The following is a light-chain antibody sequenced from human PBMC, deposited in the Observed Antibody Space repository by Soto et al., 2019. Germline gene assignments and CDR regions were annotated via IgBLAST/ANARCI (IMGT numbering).Light chain of an antibody. J-gene: IGLJ2*01. CDR3: AAWDDSLNGVV. CDR2: SNN. CDR1: SSNIGSNT. V-gene: IGLV1-44*01. Sequence: QLVLTQPPSASGTPGQRVTISCSGSSSNIGSNTVNWYQQLPGTAPKLLIYSNNQRPSGVPDRCSGSKSGTSASLAISGLKSEDEADYYCAAWDDSLNGVVFGGGTKLTVL.